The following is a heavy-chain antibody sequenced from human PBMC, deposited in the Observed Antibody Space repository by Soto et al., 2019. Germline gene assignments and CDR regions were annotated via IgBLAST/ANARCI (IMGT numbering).Heavy chain of an antibody. Sequence: GALRLSCAASGLTFSSYWMSWVRQAPGKGLEWVANIKQDGSQKYYVDSVKGRFTISRDNAKNSLYLQMNSLRVEDTAVYYCASAYYYDSSGYSPGGYWGQGTLVTVSS. CDR2: IKQDGSQK. CDR1: GLTFSSYW. D-gene: IGHD3-22*01. J-gene: IGHJ4*02. V-gene: IGHV3-7*01. CDR3: ASAYYYDSSGYSPGGY.